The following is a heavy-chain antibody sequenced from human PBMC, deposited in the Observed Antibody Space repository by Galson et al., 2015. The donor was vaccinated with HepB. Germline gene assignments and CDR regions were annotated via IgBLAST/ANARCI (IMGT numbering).Heavy chain of an antibody. V-gene: IGHV1-24*01. J-gene: IGHJ6*02. D-gene: IGHD1-26*01. CDR2: FAPEDGET. Sequence: SVKVSCKVSGYSLIELSMHWVRQAPGKGLEWMGGFAPEDGETIYAQKFQGRVTMTEDTSTDTAYMELSSLKASDTAMYYCARLGGSYYYYYGMDVWGQGTTVTVSS. CDR1: GYSLIELS. CDR3: ARLGGSYYYYYGMDV.